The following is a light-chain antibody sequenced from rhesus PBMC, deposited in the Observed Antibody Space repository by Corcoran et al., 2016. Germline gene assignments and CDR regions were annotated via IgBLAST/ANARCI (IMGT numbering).Light chain of an antibody. CDR2: YAS. V-gene: IGKV1-37*01. Sequence: DIQMTQSPSSLSASVGDTVTITCRASQGISSYLAWYQQKPGKAPKPLIYYASNLESGVPSRFSGIGSGTEFTLTISSLQPEDFATYYCQQYNSAPFTFGPGAKLDIK. CDR3: QQYNSAPFT. CDR1: QGISSY. J-gene: IGKJ3*01.